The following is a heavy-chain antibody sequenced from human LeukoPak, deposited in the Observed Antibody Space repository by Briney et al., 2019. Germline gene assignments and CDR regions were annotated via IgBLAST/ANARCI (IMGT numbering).Heavy chain of an antibody. CDR2: ISAYNGNT. J-gene: IGHJ6*03. D-gene: IGHD3-10*01. CDR3: ARDGVPYYGSGSYFGPASYYYYMDV. CDR1: GYTFTSYG. V-gene: IGHV1-18*01. Sequence: ASVKVSCKASGYTFTSYGFSWVRQAPGQGLEWMGWISAYNGNTNYAQRLQGRVTMTTDTSTSTAYMELRSLRSDDTAVYYCARDGVPYYGSGSYFGPASYYYYMDVWGKGTTVTISS.